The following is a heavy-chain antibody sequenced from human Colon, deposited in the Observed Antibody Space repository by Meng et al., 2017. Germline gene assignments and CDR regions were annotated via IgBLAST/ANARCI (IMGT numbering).Heavy chain of an antibody. CDR2: IYYSGRT. Sequence: SETLSLTCSVSAVSASNDSYYWSWVRQFPGKGLEWIGNIYYSGRTNYNPSLKSRVTISVDRSKNQFSLNLSSVTAADTARYFCASSWELPFYFDDWGQGTPVTVSS. D-gene: IGHD3-10*01. CDR1: AVSASNDSYY. CDR3: ASSWELPFYFDD. V-gene: IGHV4-61*01. J-gene: IGHJ4*02.